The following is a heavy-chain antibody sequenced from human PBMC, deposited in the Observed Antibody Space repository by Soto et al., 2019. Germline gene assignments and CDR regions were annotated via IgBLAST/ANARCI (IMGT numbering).Heavy chain of an antibody. CDR1: GYTFTFRY. Sequence: VASVKVSCKASGYTFTFRYLHWVRQAPGQALEWMGWITPFKSDTNYAQKFQDRVTITRDRSVSTAYMELSNLRSDDTAMYYCARFPFAGSDAFDIWGQGTMVTVSS. D-gene: IGHD1-1*01. J-gene: IGHJ3*02. CDR3: ARFPFAGSDAFDI. CDR2: ITPFKSDT. V-gene: IGHV1-45*02.